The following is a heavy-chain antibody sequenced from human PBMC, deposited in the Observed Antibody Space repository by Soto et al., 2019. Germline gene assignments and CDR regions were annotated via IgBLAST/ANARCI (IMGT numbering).Heavy chain of an antibody. V-gene: IGHV4-59*01. CDR3: ARDNYYGSGSAPMDV. J-gene: IGHJ6*02. CDR2: IYYSGGT. Sequence: PSETLSLTCTVSGGSISSYYWSWIRQPPGKGLEWIGYIYYSGGTNYNPSLKSRVTISVDTSKNQFSLKLSSVTAADTAVYYCARDNYYGSGSAPMDVWGQGTTVTVSS. D-gene: IGHD3-10*01. CDR1: GGSISSYY.